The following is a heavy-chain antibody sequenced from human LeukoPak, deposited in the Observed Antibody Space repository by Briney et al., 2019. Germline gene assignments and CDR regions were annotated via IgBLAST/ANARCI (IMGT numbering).Heavy chain of an antibody. J-gene: IGHJ4*02. CDR2: IYYSGST. D-gene: IGHD4-11*01. V-gene: IGHV4-39*07. CDR3: ARADDNYVPPYFDY. CDR1: GGSISSSSYY. Sequence: PSETLSLTCTVSGGSISSSSYYWGWIRQPPGKGLEWIGSIYYSGSTYYNPSLKSRVTISVDTSKNQFSLKLSSVTAADTAVYYCARADDNYVPPYFDYWGQGTLVTVSS.